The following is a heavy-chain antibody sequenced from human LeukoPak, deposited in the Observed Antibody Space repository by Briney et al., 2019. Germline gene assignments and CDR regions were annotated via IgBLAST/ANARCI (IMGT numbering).Heavy chain of an antibody. CDR3: ARHRSSSGWYKKDNWFDP. V-gene: IGHV4-39*01. D-gene: IGHD6-19*01. CDR2: ICYSGST. Sequence: PSETLSLTCTVSGGSISSSSYYWGWIRQPPGKGLEWIGSICYSGSTNYNPSLKSRVTISVDTSKNQFSLKLSSVTAADTAVYYCARHRSSSGWYKKDNWFDPWGQGTLVTVSS. CDR1: GGSISSSSYY. J-gene: IGHJ5*02.